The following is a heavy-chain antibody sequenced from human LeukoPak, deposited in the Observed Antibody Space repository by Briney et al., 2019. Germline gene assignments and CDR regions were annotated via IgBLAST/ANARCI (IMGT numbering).Heavy chain of an antibody. CDR3: ARAPSVLRFLESLYYYYYMDV. CDR2: IKQDGSEK. CDR1: GFTFSSYW. J-gene: IGHJ6*03. V-gene: IGHV3-7*01. Sequence: GGSLRLSCAASGFTFSSYWMSWVRQAPGKGLEWVANIKQDGSEKYYVDSVKGRFTISRDNAKNSLYLQMNSLRAEDTAVYYCARAPSVLRFLESLYYYYYMDVWGKGTTVTVSS. D-gene: IGHD3-3*01.